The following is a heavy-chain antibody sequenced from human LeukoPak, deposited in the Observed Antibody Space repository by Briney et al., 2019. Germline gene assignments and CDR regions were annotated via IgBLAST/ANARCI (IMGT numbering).Heavy chain of an antibody. Sequence: GGSLRLSCAASGFTFSRYAMNWVRQAPGKGLEWVSYITSSSTTTYYADSVKGRFTISRDNAKNSLYLQMNSLRDEDTALYYCARGRGAAPGTPPVDFWGQGTLVTVSS. CDR1: GFTFSRYA. D-gene: IGHD6-13*01. V-gene: IGHV3-48*02. J-gene: IGHJ4*02. CDR2: ITSSSTTT. CDR3: ARGRGAAPGTPPVDF.